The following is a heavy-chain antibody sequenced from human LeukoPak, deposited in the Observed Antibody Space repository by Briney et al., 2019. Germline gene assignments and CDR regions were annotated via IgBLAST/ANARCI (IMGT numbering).Heavy chain of an antibody. CDR2: ISAYNGNT. D-gene: IGHD4-11*01. CDR1: GFTFTSFG. CDR3: GRWRESSNWPPGYLQY. V-gene: IGHV1-18*01. Sequence: ASVKVSCKASGFTFTSFGFSWVRQAPGQGLEWMGWISAYNGNTNYAQNLQGRVTMTTDASTSTVYMELRSLRSDDTAMYYCGRWRESSNWPPGYLQYWGQGTLVIVSS. J-gene: IGHJ1*01.